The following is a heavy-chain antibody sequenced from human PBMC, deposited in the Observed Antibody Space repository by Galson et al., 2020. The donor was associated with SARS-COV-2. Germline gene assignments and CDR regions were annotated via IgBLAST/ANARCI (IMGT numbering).Heavy chain of an antibody. CDR2: ISSRSSTI. D-gene: IGHD3-16*02. Sequence: GESLKISCAASGFTFSSYSMNWVRQAPGKGLEWVSYISSRSSTIYYADSVKGRFTISRDNAKNSLYLQMNSLRAEDTAVYYCARAPVVDYYDYVWGSYRTPEVVDYWGQGTLVTVSS. CDR1: GFTFSSYS. CDR3: ARAPVVDYYDYVWGSYRTPEVVDY. J-gene: IGHJ4*02. V-gene: IGHV3-48*01.